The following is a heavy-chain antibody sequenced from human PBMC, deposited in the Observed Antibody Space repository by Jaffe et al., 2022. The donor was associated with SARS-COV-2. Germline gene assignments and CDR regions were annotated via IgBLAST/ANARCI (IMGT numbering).Heavy chain of an antibody. CDR1: GFTFNYYW. V-gene: IGHV3-7*04. CDR2: INQDGSMK. J-gene: IGHJ3*02. Sequence: EVQLVESGGGWVPPGGSLRLSCAASGFTFNYYWMGWVRQAPGTGLEWVAIINQDGSMKYYVDSVKGRFTISRDNAETSLDLQMKSLRVEDTAVYYCARGRDYTFDIWGQGTMVTASS. CDR3: ARGRDYTFDI. D-gene: IGHD2-21*01.